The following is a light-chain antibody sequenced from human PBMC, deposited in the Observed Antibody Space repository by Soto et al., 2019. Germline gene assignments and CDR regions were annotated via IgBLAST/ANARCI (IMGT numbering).Light chain of an antibody. Sequence: EIVLTQSPGTLSLSPGERATLSCRASQSGSNNYLAWYQQKPGQSPRLLIYGASNRATGIPTRFTGSGSETEFTLTIDSLQSEDLAVYYCQQYYNWPAYTFGQGTKLEI. CDR2: GAS. CDR3: QQYYNWPAYT. CDR1: QSGSNN. V-gene: IGKV3-15*01. J-gene: IGKJ2*01.